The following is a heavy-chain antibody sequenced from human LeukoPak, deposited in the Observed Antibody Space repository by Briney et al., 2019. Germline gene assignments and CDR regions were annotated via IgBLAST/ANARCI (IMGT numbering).Heavy chain of an antibody. CDR2: IYYSGST. V-gene: IGHV4-39*01. J-gene: IGHJ4*02. CDR1: GGSISSSSYY. CDR3: ARQGSGYYWGEYYFDY. Sequence: SETLSLTCTVSGGSISSSSYYWGWIRQPPGKGLEWIGSIYYSGSTYYNPSLKSRVTISVDTSKNQFSLKLSSVTAADTAVYYCARQGSGYYWGEYYFDYWGQGTLVTVSS. D-gene: IGHD3-22*01.